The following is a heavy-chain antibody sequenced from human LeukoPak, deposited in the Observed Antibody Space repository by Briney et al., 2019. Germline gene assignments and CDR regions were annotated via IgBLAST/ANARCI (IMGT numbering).Heavy chain of an antibody. CDR3: ARDPDKFNGRYSYFDY. J-gene: IGHJ4*02. CDR1: GYPFISFG. Sequence: ASVKVSCKTSGYPFISFGIAWLRQAPGQGLEWLGWSSPYNGKTEYSQKLQDRVTMTTDPSTSTAYVEMRSLRSDDTAVYYCARDPDKFNGRYSYFDYWGQGTLVTVSS. CDR2: SSPYNGKT. D-gene: IGHD5-18*01. V-gene: IGHV1-18*01.